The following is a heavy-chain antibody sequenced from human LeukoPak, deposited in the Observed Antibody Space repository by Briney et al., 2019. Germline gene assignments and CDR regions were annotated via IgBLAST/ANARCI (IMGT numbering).Heavy chain of an antibody. D-gene: IGHD2-2*01. CDR2: MYTSGSA. J-gene: IGHJ5*02. V-gene: IGHV4-4*07. CDR1: GGSIINYY. Sequence: ASETLSLTCTVSGGSIINYYWSWIRQPAGRGLEWIGRMYTSGSANYNPSLKSRVTMSLDTSKKLFSLQMSSVTAADTAIYYCATERSRGLALWGQGALVIVSS. CDR3: ATERSRGLAL.